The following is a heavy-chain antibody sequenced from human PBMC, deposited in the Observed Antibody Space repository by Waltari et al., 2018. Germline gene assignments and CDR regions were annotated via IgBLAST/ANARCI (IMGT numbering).Heavy chain of an antibody. D-gene: IGHD1-1*01. CDR3: ARSNGGPEAFDI. J-gene: IGHJ3*02. Sequence: QVQMVQSGAEVKKPGSSVKVSCKASGGNFSSYALSWVRQAPGQGLEWMGGIIPIFGTANYAQKCQGRVTITTEESTSTAYIELSSLRSEDTAVYYCARSNGGPEAFDIWGQWTMVTVSS. V-gene: IGHV1-69*05. CDR2: IIPIFGTA. CDR1: GGNFSSYA.